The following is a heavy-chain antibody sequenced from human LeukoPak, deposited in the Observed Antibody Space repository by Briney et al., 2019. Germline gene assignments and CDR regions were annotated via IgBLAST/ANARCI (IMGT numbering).Heavy chain of an antibody. D-gene: IGHD1-26*01. J-gene: IGHJ4*02. CDR1: GGSISSSSYY. V-gene: IGHV4-39*01. CDR3: ARRSASYRYYFDY. CDR2: IYYSGST. Sequence: PSETLSLTCTVSGGSISSSSYYWGWIRQPPGKGLEWIGSIYYSGSTYYNPSLKSRVTISVDTSKNQFSLKLSSVTAADTAVYYCARRSASYRYYFDYWGQGTLVTVSS.